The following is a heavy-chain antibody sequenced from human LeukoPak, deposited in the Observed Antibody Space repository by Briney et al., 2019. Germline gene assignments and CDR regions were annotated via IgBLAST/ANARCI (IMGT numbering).Heavy chain of an antibody. CDR2: IRYDGSNK. Sequence: GGSLRLSCAASGFTFSSYGMHWVRQAPGKGLEWVAFIRYDGSNKYYADSVKGRFTISRDNSKNTLYLQMNSLRAEDTAVYYCAKNIAGIAAPVWAFDYWGQGTLVPVSS. D-gene: IGHD6-6*01. V-gene: IGHV3-30*02. CDR1: GFTFSSYG. J-gene: IGHJ4*02. CDR3: AKNIAGIAAPVWAFDY.